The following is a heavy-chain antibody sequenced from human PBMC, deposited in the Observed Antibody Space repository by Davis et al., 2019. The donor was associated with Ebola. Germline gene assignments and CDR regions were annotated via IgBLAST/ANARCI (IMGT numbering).Heavy chain of an antibody. J-gene: IGHJ6*03. Sequence: PGGSLRLSCAASGFTFDDYAMHWVRQAPGQGLEWVSGISWNSGSIGYADSVKGRFTISRDNAKNSLYLQMNSLRAEDTAVYYCARDLSEGRSGYYYYYMDVWGKGTTVTVSS. CDR2: ISWNSGSI. CDR1: GFTFDDYA. D-gene: IGHD2-15*01. V-gene: IGHV3-9*01. CDR3: ARDLSEGRSGYYYYYMDV.